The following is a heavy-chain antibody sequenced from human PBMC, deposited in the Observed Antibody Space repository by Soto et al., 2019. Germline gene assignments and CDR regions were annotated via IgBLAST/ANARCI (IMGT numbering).Heavy chain of an antibody. D-gene: IGHD3-10*01. CDR2: ITDTGGDA. CDR3: ARGSTDSYPGSRIFDF. Sequence: GGSLRLPWVASALTLGSRAMTWVRQAPGEGLQRVSTITDTGGDAKYADSVRGRFVISRDNSKKTLYLQMSSLTAEDSAMYYCARGSTDSYPGSRIFDFWGRGTLVTVSS. J-gene: IGHJ4*03. CDR1: ALTLGSRA. V-gene: IGHV3-23*01.